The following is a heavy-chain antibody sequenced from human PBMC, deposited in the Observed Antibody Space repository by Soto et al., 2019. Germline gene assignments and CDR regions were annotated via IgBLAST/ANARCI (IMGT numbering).Heavy chain of an antibody. J-gene: IGHJ6*02. D-gene: IGHD1-26*01. V-gene: IGHV1-69*13. CDR1: GYTFTSYY. CDR3: ARDLPSIVGANGYYGMDV. Sequence: GASLKVSCKASGYTFTSYYMHWVRQAPGQGLEWMGGIIPIFGTANYAQKFQGRVTITADESTSTAYMELSSLRSEDTAVYYCARDLPSIVGANGYYGMDVWGQGTTVTVSS. CDR2: IIPIFGTA.